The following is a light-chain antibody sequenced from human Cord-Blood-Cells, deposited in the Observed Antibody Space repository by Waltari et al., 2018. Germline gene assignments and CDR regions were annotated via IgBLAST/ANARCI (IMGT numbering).Light chain of an antibody. J-gene: IGLJ3*02. CDR2: SKN. Sequence: SSELTQDPALSVSLGPTVRITCQGSSLRSAYASWYQQKPGQAPVLVIYSKNNRPSGIPDRFSGSSSGNTASLTITGAQAEDEADYYCNSRDSSGNHWVFGGGTKLTVL. CDR1: SLRSAY. V-gene: IGLV3-19*01. CDR3: NSRDSSGNHWV.